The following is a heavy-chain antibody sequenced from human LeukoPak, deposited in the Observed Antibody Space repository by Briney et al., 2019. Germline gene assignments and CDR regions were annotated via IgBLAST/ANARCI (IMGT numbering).Heavy chain of an antibody. D-gene: IGHD3-9*01. CDR2: ISSSSSYI. Sequence: GGSLRLSCAASGFTFSSYSMNWVRQAPGKGLEWVSSISSSSSYIYYADSVKGRFTISRDNAKNSLYLQMNSLRAEDTAVYYCARENFDWLLPSRLAFDYWGQGTLVTVSS. CDR1: GFTFSSYS. CDR3: ARENFDWLLPSRLAFDY. J-gene: IGHJ4*02. V-gene: IGHV3-21*01.